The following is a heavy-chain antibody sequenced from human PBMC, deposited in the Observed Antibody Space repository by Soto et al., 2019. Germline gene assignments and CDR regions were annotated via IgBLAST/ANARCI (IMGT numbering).Heavy chain of an antibody. CDR3: AREDIVRYYYMDV. V-gene: IGHV4-59*03. D-gene: IGHD2-15*01. Sequence: PSETLSLTCTVSGGSISSYYWTWIRQPPGKGLEWIGYIYYSGSTNYNPSLKSRVTISVATSTSTAYMELSSLRSEDTAVYYCAREDIVRYYYMDVWGKGTTVTVSS. CDR1: GGSISSYY. J-gene: IGHJ6*03. CDR2: IYYSGST.